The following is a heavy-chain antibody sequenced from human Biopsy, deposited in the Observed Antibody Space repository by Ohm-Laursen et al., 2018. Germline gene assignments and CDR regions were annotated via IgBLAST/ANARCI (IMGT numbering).Heavy chain of an antibody. J-gene: IGHJ6*02. CDR3: ARNVRLEMTDHSGVTTYSRYFAMDA. D-gene: IGHD1-1*01. Sequence: SLRLSCAASGFIFTDYDISWVRHVPGQGLEWLALISPSSTTIYYADSVRGRFFISRDDAKNSVSLEMSSLRADDTALYFCARNVRLEMTDHSGVTTYSRYFAMDAWGRGTTVTVSS. CDR2: ISPSSTTI. V-gene: IGHV3-11*01. CDR1: GFIFTDYD.